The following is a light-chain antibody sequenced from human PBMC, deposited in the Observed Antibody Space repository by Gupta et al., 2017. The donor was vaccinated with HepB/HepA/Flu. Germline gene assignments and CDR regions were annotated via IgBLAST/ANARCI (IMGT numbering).Light chain of an antibody. J-gene: IGLJ3*02. Sequence: SYVLTQPPSLSVAPGQTARVTCGGNNIGSKSVHWYQQKPGQAPVLVIYYDSDRPSGLPERFSGSNSGDTATLTISRVEAGDEADYSCQVWDGSSDLRVVGGGTKLTVL. CDR3: QVWDGSSDLRV. CDR2: YDS. V-gene: IGLV3-21*04. CDR1: NIGSKS.